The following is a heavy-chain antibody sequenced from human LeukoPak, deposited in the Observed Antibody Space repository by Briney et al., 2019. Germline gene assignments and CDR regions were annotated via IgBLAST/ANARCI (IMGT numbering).Heavy chain of an antibody. Sequence: GGSLRLSCAASRFTFSSYGMHWVRQAPGKGLEWVALITYDGSNKYYADSVKGRFTISRDNSKNTLYLQMSSLRAEDTAVYYCAKVGLTVTTILDYFDYWGQGTLVTVSS. J-gene: IGHJ4*02. CDR1: RFTFSSYG. D-gene: IGHD4-11*01. CDR2: ITYDGSNK. CDR3: AKVGLTVTTILDYFDY. V-gene: IGHV3-30*18.